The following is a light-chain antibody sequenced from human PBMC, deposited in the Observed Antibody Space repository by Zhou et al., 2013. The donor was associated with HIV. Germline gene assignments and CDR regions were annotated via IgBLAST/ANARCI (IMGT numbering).Light chain of an antibody. Sequence: EVVMTQSPGTLSVSPGERVTLSCRASQLIGSNLAWYQHVPGLAPRLLIYGASTRATGISASFSGSGSGTEFTLTISSLQSEDFADYYCQQYNNWPLTFGGGTKVAIK. J-gene: IGKJ4*01. CDR1: QLIGSN. CDR2: GAS. CDR3: QQYNNWPLT. V-gene: IGKV3-15*01.